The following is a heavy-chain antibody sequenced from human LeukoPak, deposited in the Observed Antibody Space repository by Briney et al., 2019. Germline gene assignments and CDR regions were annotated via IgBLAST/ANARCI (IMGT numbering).Heavy chain of an antibody. CDR2: IYYSGST. D-gene: IGHD6-6*01. V-gene: IGHV4-59*01. J-gene: IGHJ4*02. CDR3: ASFASNY. CDR1: GGSISSYY. Sequence: SETLSLTCTVSGGSISSYYWSWIRQPPGKGLEWIGYIYYSGSTNYNPSLKSRVTISVDTSKNQFSLKLSSVTAADTAVYYCASFASNYWGQGTLVTVSP.